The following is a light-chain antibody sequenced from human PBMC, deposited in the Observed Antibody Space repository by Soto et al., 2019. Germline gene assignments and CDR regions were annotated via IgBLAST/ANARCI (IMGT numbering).Light chain of an antibody. CDR2: GAS. CDR1: QSVYSKY. V-gene: IGKV3D-20*02. J-gene: IGKJ3*01. Sequence: EIVLTQSPGTLSLSPGESATLSCRASQSVYSKYLAWYQQKPGQAPRLLIYGASSRASGIPDRFSGSGSGTDFTLTISRLEPEDFAVYYCQQRSNWPPFTFGPGTKVDIK. CDR3: QQRSNWPPFT.